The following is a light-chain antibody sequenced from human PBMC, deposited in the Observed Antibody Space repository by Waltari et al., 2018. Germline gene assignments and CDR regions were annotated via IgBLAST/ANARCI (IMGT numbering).Light chain of an antibody. J-gene: IGLJ2*01. V-gene: IGLV6-57*03. CDR2: AAN. Sequence: NFMLTQPHSVSESPGKTVTISCTRSSGSIASNYVQWYQQRPGTAPNTVIYAANKSPSAVPVRFAGSIDSTSNSACLSITGLKTEDEADYCCQSYDTGNQVFGGGTKLTDL. CDR3: QSYDTGNQV. CDR1: SGSIASNY.